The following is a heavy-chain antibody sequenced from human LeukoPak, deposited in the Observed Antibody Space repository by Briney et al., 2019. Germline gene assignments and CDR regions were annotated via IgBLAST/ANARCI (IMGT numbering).Heavy chain of an antibody. CDR3: ARQPVVNRGAVASNFDP. CDR1: GGLITTTTCY. J-gene: IGHJ5*02. D-gene: IGHD6-19*01. V-gene: IGHV4-39*01. CDR2: IYYRGDT. Sequence: SETLSLTCTVSGGLITTTTCYWGWIRQSPGKGLEWIASIYYRGDTYYNASLESRVSISIDTSKNQFSLKLNSMNAADTAVYFCARQPVVNRGAVASNFDPWGQGTLVTVSA.